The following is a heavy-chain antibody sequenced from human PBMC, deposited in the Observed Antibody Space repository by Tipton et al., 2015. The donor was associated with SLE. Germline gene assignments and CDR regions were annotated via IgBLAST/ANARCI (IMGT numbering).Heavy chain of an antibody. D-gene: IGHD3-22*01. Sequence: TLSLTCTVSGGSISSSSYYWGWIRQPPGKGLEWIGSIYYSGSTYYNPSLKSRVTISVDTSKNQFSLKLSSVTAADTAMYYCARHQYYYDSSGPFDYWGQGTLVTVSS. CDR3: ARHQYYYDSSGPFDY. V-gene: IGHV4-39*01. J-gene: IGHJ4*02. CDR2: IYYSGST. CDR1: GGSISSSSYY.